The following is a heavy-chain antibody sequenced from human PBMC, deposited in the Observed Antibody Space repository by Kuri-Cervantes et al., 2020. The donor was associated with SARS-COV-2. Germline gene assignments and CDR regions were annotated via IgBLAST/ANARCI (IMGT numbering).Heavy chain of an antibody. V-gene: IGHV4-30-2*03. D-gene: IGHD7-27*01. J-gene: IGHJ4*02. Sequence: LRLSCAVSGGSISSGGYSWSWIRQPPVKGLEWIGSMYHSGSTYYNLSLKSRVTISVDTSKDQFSPKLSSVTAADTAVYYCVRHEAGEMVYWGQGTLVTVSS. CDR1: GGSISSGGYS. CDR3: VRHEAGEMVY. CDR2: MYHSGST.